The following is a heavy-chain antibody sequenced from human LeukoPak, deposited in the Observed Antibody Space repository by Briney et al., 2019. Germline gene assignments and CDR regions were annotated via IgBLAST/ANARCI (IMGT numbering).Heavy chain of an antibody. V-gene: IGHV4-34*01. D-gene: IGHD6-19*01. CDR1: GGSFSGYY. J-gene: IGHJ4*02. CDR2: INHSGST. CDR3: ARGQEWLDFDY. Sequence: ASETLSLTCAVYGGSFSGYYWSWIRQPPGKGLEWIGEINHSGSTNYNPSLKSRVTISVDTSKNQFSLKLSSVTAADTAVYYCARGQEWLDFDYWGQGTLVTVSS.